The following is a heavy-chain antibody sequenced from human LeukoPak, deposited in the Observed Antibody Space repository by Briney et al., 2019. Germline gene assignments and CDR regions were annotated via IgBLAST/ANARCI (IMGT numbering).Heavy chain of an antibody. V-gene: IGHV3-23*01. D-gene: IGHD3-10*01. Sequence: GGSLRLSCAASGFTLSSYAMSWVRQAPGKGLEWVSAISGSHGNTYYADSVKGRLTISRDNSKNTLYLQMNGLRAEDTAVYYCAKGDFGGYFEHWGQGTLVTVSS. CDR3: AKGDFGGYFEH. J-gene: IGHJ4*02. CDR1: GFTLSSYA. CDR2: ISGSHGNT.